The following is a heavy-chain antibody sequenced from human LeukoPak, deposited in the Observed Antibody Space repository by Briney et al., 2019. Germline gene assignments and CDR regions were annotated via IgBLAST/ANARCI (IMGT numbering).Heavy chain of an antibody. J-gene: IGHJ4*02. D-gene: IGHD4/OR15-4a*01. CDR3: ARGSSGAFDC. CDR1: GFTFSSYW. V-gene: IGHV3-7*04. CDR2: INRDGSEN. Sequence: GGSLRLSCAASGFTFSSYWMTWVRQAPGKGLEWVANINRDGSENYYVDSVKGRFTFSRDSATNSVYLQMNSLRAEDTAVYYCARGSSGAFDCWGQGTLVTISS.